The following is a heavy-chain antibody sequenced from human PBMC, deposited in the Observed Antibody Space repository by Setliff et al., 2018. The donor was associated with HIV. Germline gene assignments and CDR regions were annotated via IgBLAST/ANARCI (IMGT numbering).Heavy chain of an antibody. CDR2: IYYHGSN. D-gene: IGHD3-10*02. Sequence: SETLSLTCNVSGGSVTSYNYYWSWIRHHPEKGLEWIGYIYYHGSNYYRPSLRSRVTMSLDTSDNQFSLKLTSVTAADAAVYYCVRNSFDYVEEEWGQGTLVTVSS. J-gene: IGHJ4*02. CDR3: VRNSFDYVEEE. CDR1: GGSVTSYNYY. V-gene: IGHV4-31*03.